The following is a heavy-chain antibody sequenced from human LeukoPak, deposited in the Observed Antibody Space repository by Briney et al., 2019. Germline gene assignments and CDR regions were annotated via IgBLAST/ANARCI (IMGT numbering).Heavy chain of an antibody. CDR2: INGGGGNT. V-gene: IGHV3-23*01. Sequence: QTGGSLRLSCAASGFTFSSYAVSWVRQAPGKGLEWVSVINGGGGNTYYADSVKGRFTISRDNSKNTLYLQMNSLRAEDTAIYYCAKGSEYLWGSLGSYQSYYMDVWGKGTTVTVSS. D-gene: IGHD3-16*01. J-gene: IGHJ6*03. CDR1: GFTFSSYA. CDR3: AKGSEYLWGSLGSYQSYYMDV.